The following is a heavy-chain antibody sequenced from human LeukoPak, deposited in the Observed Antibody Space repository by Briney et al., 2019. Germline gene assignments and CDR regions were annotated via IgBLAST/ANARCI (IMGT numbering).Heavy chain of an antibody. D-gene: IGHD3-22*01. V-gene: IGHV3-30*18. Sequence: GGSLRLSCAASGFTFSSYGMHWVRQAPGKGLEWVAVISYDGSNKYYADSVKGRFTISRDNSKNTLYLQMNSLRAEDTAVYYCANGGHYYYDSSGYYHAFDIWGQGTMVTVS. CDR2: ISYDGSNK. CDR3: ANGGHYYYDSSGYYHAFDI. J-gene: IGHJ3*02. CDR1: GFTFSSYG.